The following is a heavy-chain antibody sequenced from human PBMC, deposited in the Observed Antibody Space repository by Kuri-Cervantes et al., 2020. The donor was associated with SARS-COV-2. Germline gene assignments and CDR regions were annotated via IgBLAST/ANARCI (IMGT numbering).Heavy chain of an antibody. D-gene: IGHD4-17*01. CDR3: ARNLSDYSTDY. V-gene: IGHV1-18*01. CDR2: ISAYNGNT. J-gene: IGHJ4*02. CDR1: GYTLTTYD. Sequence: ASVKVSCKASGYTLTTYDINWVRQAPGQGLEWMGWISAYNGNTNYAQKFQGRVTMTTDTSTSTVYMELRSLTSDDTAVYYCARNLSDYSTDYWGQGTLVTVSS.